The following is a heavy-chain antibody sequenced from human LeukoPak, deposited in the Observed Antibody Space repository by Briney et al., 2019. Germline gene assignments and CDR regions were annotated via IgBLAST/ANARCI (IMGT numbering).Heavy chain of an antibody. D-gene: IGHD2-2*02. CDR3: ASGPGYCSSTSCYTEGFFDY. CDR1: GGSISSYY. Sequence: SETLSLTCTVSGGSISSYYWSWIRQPPGKGLEWIGYICTSGSTNYNPSLKSRVTISVDTSKNQFSLKLSSVTAADTAVYYCASGPGYCSSTSCYTEGFFDYWGQGTLVTVSS. CDR2: ICTSGST. V-gene: IGHV4-4*09. J-gene: IGHJ4*02.